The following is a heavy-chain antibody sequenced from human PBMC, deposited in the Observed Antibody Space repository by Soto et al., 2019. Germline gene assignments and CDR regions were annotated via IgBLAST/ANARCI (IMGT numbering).Heavy chain of an antibody. CDR1: GFTFSSYD. CDR3: AKVIGVVPAAPDY. Sequence: EVQLLESGGGLVQPGGSLRLSCAASGFTFSSYDMSWVRQAPGKGLEWVSAISGSGGSTYYADSVKGRFTISRDNSKNTLYLQMNSLRAEDTAVYYCAKVIGVVPAAPDYWGQGTLVTVSS. V-gene: IGHV3-23*01. J-gene: IGHJ4*02. CDR2: ISGSGGST. D-gene: IGHD2-2*01.